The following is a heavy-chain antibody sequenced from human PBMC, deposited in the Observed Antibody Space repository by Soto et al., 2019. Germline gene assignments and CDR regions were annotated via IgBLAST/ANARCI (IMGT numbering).Heavy chain of an antibody. CDR3: AKSRVFIGAIVTLLDS. CDR1: GFTFSSYA. Sequence: EVQLLESGGGLVQPGGSLTLSCATSGFTFSSYAMVWVRQAAEKGLEWVASISNNGDTAYYADSVKGRFTISRGNTENTLYLQMNGLRAGGTALYFCAKSRVFIGAIVTLLDSWGQGTQVTVSS. D-gene: IGHD3-16*02. V-gene: IGHV3-23*01. J-gene: IGHJ4*02. CDR2: ISNNGDTA.